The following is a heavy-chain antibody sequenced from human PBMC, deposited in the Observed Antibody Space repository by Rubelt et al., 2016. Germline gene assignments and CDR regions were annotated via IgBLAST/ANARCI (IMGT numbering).Heavy chain of an antibody. V-gene: IGHV4-59*08. J-gene: IGHJ5*02. D-gene: IGHD3-10*01. CDR1: GYSLRRGY. CDR2: IYYSGST. Sequence: QVQLQESGPGLMKPTETLSLTCTVSGYSLRRGYWGWIRQPPGRGLEVIGYIYYSGSTNYNPSLKSRVTISVDKSKNQLSVKRGSVTAADTAVYYCARRRGATGWFDPWGQGTLVTVSS. CDR3: ARRRGATGWFDP.